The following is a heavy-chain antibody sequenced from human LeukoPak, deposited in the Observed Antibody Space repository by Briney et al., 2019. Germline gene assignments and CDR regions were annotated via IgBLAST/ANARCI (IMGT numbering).Heavy chain of an antibody. J-gene: IGHJ3*02. V-gene: IGHV4-59*01. CDR2: IYYSGST. CDR1: GGSISSYY. Sequence: SETLSHTCTVSGGSISSYYWSWIRQPPGKGLEWIGYIYYSGSTNYNPSLKSRVTISVDTSKNQFSLKLSSVTAADTAVYYCATMLFYDFWSGSFGAFDIWGQGTMVTVSS. CDR3: ATMLFYDFWSGSFGAFDI. D-gene: IGHD3-3*01.